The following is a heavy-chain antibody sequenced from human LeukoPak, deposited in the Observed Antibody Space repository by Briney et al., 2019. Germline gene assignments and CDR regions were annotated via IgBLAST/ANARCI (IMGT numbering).Heavy chain of an antibody. Sequence: GASVKVSCKASGYTFTSYGISWVRQAPGQGLEWMGWINPNSGATNYAQKFRGRVTMTRDTSISTAYMEFSRLTSDDAAVYYCARDRIAAGGLSPFDIWGQGTLVTVSS. CDR3: ARDRIAAGGLSPFDI. D-gene: IGHD6-13*01. CDR1: GYTFTSYG. V-gene: IGHV1-2*02. J-gene: IGHJ3*02. CDR2: INPNSGAT.